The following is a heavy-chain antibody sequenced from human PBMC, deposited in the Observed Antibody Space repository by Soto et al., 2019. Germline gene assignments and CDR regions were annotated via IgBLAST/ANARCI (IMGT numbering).Heavy chain of an antibody. J-gene: IGHJ4*02. Sequence: SETLSLTGTVSGGSISSGDYYWSWIRQPPGKGLEWIGYIYYSGSTYYNPSLKSRVTISVDTSKNQFSLKLSSVTAADTAVYYCARVDLYCGGDCYSFDYWGQGTLVTVSS. CDR3: ARVDLYCGGDCYSFDY. V-gene: IGHV4-30-4*01. D-gene: IGHD2-21*02. CDR1: GGSISSGDYY. CDR2: IYYSGST.